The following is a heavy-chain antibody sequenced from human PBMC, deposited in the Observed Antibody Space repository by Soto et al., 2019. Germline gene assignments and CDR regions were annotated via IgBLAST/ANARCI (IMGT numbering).Heavy chain of an antibody. Sequence: PSETLSLTCAVYGGSFSGYYWTWIRQPPGTGLEWNGEINHSGSNNYNPSLKSRINKSVDTSKNQFSLKLTSLTAADTAVYYCARDKITGLFDYWGQGTLVTVSS. J-gene: IGHJ4*02. CDR1: GGSFSGYY. CDR3: ARDKITGLFDY. CDR2: INHSGSN. D-gene: IGHD2-8*02. V-gene: IGHV4-34*01.